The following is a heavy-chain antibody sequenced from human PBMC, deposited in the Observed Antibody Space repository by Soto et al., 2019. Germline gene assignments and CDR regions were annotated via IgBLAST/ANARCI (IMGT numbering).Heavy chain of an antibody. V-gene: IGHV1-69*06. CDR3: GGGYSYGYYFDY. Sequence: QVQLVQSGAEVKNSGSSVKVSCKASGGTFSSYAISWVRQAPGQGLEWMGGIIPIFGTANYAQKFQGRVTITADKSTSTAYMELSSLRSEDTAVYYCGGGYSYGYYFDYWGQGTLVTVSS. CDR1: GGTFSSYA. J-gene: IGHJ4*02. D-gene: IGHD5-18*01. CDR2: IIPIFGTA.